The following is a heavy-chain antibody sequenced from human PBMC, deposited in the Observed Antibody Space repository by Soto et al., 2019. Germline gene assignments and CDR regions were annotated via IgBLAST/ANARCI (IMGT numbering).Heavy chain of an antibody. Sequence: GGSLRLSCAASGFTFSTYTMSWVRQAPGKGLEWVANIKPDGSEKYYVDSVKGRFTISRDNAKNSLYLQMNSLRAEDTAVYYCAKDSVAYNRIYDPFEIWGQGTVVTVSS. CDR2: IKPDGSEK. J-gene: IGHJ3*02. D-gene: IGHD1-1*01. CDR1: GFTFSTYT. V-gene: IGHV3-7*03. CDR3: AKDSVAYNRIYDPFEI.